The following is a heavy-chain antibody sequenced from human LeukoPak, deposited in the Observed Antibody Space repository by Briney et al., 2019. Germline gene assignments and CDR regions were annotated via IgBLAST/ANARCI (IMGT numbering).Heavy chain of an antibody. Sequence: GGSLRLSCAASGFTVSSNYMSWVRQAPGKGLEWVSAISGSGGSTYYADSVKGRFTISRDNSKNTLYLQMNSLRAEDTAVYYCARDVRLQWELRDAFDIWGQGTMVTVSS. CDR2: ISGSGGST. CDR1: GFTVSSNY. CDR3: ARDVRLQWELRDAFDI. J-gene: IGHJ3*02. D-gene: IGHD1-26*01. V-gene: IGHV3-23*01.